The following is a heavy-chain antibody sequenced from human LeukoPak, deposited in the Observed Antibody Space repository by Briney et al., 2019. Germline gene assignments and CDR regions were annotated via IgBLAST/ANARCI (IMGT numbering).Heavy chain of an antibody. CDR2: ISAYNGNT. CDR3: ARFIVGAPEYNWFDP. V-gene: IGHV1-18*01. CDR1: GYTFTSYG. J-gene: IGHJ5*02. D-gene: IGHD1-26*01. Sequence: GASVKVSCKASGYTFTSYGISWVRQAPGQGLEWMGWISAYNGNTNYAQKLQGRVTITADESTSTAYMELSSLRSEDTAVYYCARFIVGAPEYNWFDPWGQGTLVTVSS.